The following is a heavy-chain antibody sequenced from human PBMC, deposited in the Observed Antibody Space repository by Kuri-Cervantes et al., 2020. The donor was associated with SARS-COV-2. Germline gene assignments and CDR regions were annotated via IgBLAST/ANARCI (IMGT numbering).Heavy chain of an antibody. CDR3: ARVLEGIVAAGSHYYYYMDV. V-gene: IGHV4-30-4*08. CDR2: IYYSGST. D-gene: IGHD6-13*01. CDR1: GGSISSGDYY. J-gene: IGHJ6*03. Sequence: SETLSLTCTVSGGSISSGDYYWSWIRQPPGKGLEWIGYIYYSGSTYYNPSLKSRVTISVDTSKNQFSLKLSSVTAADTAVYYCARVLEGIVAAGSHYYYYMDVWGKGTTVTVSS.